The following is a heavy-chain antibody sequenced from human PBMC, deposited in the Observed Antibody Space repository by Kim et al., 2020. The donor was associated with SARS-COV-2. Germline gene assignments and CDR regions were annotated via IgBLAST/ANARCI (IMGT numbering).Heavy chain of an antibody. Sequence: ASVKVSCKAFGYTFRTSAMTWVRQAPGQGLEWMGWINTYTGDTRYAQRLLGRVTVTTDTSTSTAYMELRSLKSDDTAVYYCARPRDLYSDSWLALDRWGQGALVTVAS. J-gene: IGHJ5*02. V-gene: IGHV1-18*01. CDR1: GYTFRTSA. D-gene: IGHD6-13*01. CDR3: ARPRDLYSDSWLALDR. CDR2: INTYTGDT.